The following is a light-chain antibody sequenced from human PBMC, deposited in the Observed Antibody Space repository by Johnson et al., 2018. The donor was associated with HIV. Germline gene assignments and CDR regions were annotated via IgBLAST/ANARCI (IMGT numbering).Light chain of an antibody. CDR2: END. J-gene: IGLJ1*01. V-gene: IGLV1-51*02. CDR3: GTWDSSLSAVP. CDR1: SSNIGNNY. Sequence: QSVLTQPPSVSAAPGQKVTISCSGSSSNIGNNYVSWYQQLPGTAPKLLIYENDKRPSGIPDRFSGSKSGTSATLAITGLQTGDEADYYCGTWDSSLSAVPFGTGTKVTVL.